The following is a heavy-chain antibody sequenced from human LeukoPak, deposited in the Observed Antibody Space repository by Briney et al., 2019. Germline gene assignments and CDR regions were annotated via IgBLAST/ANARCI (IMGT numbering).Heavy chain of an antibody. Sequence: GGSLRLSCAASGNYWMHWVRQAPGKGLVWVSHINSDGSWTSYADSVKGRFTISKDNAKNTVYLQMNNLRAEDTTVYYCVSFYETYWGRGTLVTVSS. CDR3: VSFYETY. D-gene: IGHD2-2*01. CDR1: GNYW. V-gene: IGHV3-74*01. CDR2: INSDGSWT. J-gene: IGHJ4*02.